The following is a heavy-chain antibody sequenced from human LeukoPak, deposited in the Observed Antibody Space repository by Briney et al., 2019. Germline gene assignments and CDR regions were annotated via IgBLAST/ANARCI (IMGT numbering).Heavy chain of an antibody. J-gene: IGHJ4*02. V-gene: IGHV1-8*01. CDR2: MNPNSGNT. CDR3: ARAYYYDSSGYSVNYYFDY. D-gene: IGHD3-22*01. CDR1: GYTFTSYD. Sequence: ASVKVSCKASGYTFTSYDINWVRQATGQGLEWMGWMNPNSGNTGYAQKFQGRVTMTRNTSISTAYMELSSLGSEDTAVYYCARAYYYDSSGYSVNYYFDYWGQGTLVTVSS.